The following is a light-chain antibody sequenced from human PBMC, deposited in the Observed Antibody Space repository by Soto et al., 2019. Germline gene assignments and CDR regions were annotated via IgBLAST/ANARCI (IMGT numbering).Light chain of an antibody. V-gene: IGKV3-20*01. Sequence: EIVLTQSPGTLSLSPGERATLSCRASQSVSSSYLAWYQQKPGQAPRLLIYGASSRATGIPDRFSGSGSGTSFTLTISRLELEDFAVYYCQQYGSSPRTFGQGTKLEIK. J-gene: IGKJ2*01. CDR1: QSVSSSY. CDR3: QQYGSSPRT. CDR2: GAS.